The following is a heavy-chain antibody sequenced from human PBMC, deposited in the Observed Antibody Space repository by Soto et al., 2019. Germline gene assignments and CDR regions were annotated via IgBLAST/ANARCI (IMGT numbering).Heavy chain of an antibody. D-gene: IGHD3-22*01. J-gene: IGHJ1*01. V-gene: IGHV1-3*01. CDR3: ASPYYFDSSGSLGF. CDR1: GYAFSHYP. Sequence: ASVKVSCKASGYAFSHYPMYWVRQAPGQRLEWMGGINDGNGNTKYSQKFQARVTITRDTSASTAYMELTSLTSEDTAVYYCASPYYFDSSGSLGFWGQGSLVPVSS. CDR2: INDGNGNT.